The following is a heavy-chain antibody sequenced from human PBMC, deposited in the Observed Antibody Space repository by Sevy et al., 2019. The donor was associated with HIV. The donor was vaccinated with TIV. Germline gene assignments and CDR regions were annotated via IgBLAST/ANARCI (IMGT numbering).Heavy chain of an antibody. Sequence: GGSLRLSCAASGFTFDDYVMHWVRQAPGKGLEWVSGISWNSGSIGYADSVKGRFTISRDNAKNSLYLQMNSLRAEDTALYYCAKARRVVVEGGAFDIWGQGTMVTVSS. CDR1: GFTFDDYV. V-gene: IGHV3-9*01. CDR3: AKARRVVVEGGAFDI. D-gene: IGHD3-22*01. CDR2: ISWNSGSI. J-gene: IGHJ3*02.